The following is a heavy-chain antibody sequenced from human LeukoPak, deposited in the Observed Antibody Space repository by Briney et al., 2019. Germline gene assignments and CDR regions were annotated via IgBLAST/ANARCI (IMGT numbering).Heavy chain of an antibody. J-gene: IGHJ4*02. D-gene: IGHD5-12*01. V-gene: IGHV4-34*01. CDR2: INHSGST. CDR1: GGSFSGYY. CDR3: ARVGSLSGYDEGGVDY. Sequence: SETLSLTCAVYGGSFSGYYWSWIRQPPGKGLEWIGEINHSGSTNYNPSLKSRVTISVDTSKNQFSLKLSSVTAADTAVYYCARVGSLSGYDEGGVDYWGQGTLVTVSS.